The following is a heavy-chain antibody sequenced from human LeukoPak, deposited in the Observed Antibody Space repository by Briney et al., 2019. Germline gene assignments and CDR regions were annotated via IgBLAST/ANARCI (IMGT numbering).Heavy chain of an antibody. Sequence: PGGSLRLSCAASGLTFSSYGMHWVRQAPGKGLEWVAFIRYDGSTKYYADSVKGRFTISRDNSKNTLYLQMSSLRAEDTAVYYCAKGYGSEHSYYYYYMDVWGKGTTVTISS. V-gene: IGHV3-30*02. J-gene: IGHJ6*03. CDR1: GLTFSSYG. CDR3: AKGYGSEHSYYYYYMDV. CDR2: IRYDGSTK. D-gene: IGHD3-10*01.